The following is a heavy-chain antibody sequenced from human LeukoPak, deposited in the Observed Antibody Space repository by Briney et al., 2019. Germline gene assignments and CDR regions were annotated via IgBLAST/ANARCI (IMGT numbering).Heavy chain of an antibody. CDR3: AKVRDYGDYLYYFDY. J-gene: IGHJ4*02. CDR2: ISGSGGST. D-gene: IGHD4-17*01. CDR1: GFTFSSYA. V-gene: IGHV3-23*01. Sequence: PGGSLRLSCAASGFTFSSYAMSWVCQAPGKGLEWVSAISGSGGSTYYADSVKGRFTISRDNSKNTLYLQMNSLRAEDTAVYYCAKVRDYGDYLYYFDYWGQGTLVTVSS.